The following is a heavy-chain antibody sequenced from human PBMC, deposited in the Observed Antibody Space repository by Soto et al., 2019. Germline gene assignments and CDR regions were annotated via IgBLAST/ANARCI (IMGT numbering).Heavy chain of an antibody. CDR3: ARDLVTMVRGVARYYYYGMDV. CDR2: ISYDGSNK. CDR1: GFTFSSYA. J-gene: IGHJ6*02. V-gene: IGHV3-30-3*01. Sequence: GGSLRLSCAASGFTFSSYAMHWVRQAPGKGLEWVAVISYDGSNKYYADSVKGRFTISRDNSKNTLYLQMNSLRAEDTAVYYCARDLVTMVRGVARYYYYGMDVWGQGTTVTVSS. D-gene: IGHD3-10*01.